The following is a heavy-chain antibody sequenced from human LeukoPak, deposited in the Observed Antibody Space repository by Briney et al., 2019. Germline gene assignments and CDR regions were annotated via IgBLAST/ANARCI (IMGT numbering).Heavy chain of an antibody. Sequence: GGSLRLSCAASRFTFSRYWMSWVRQAPGKGPEWVANIKQDGSEKYYVDSVRGRFTISRDNARTSLYLQLNSLRAEDTAVYYCATHCSSVSCSLATFDIWGQGTMVTVSS. V-gene: IGHV3-7*01. D-gene: IGHD2-2*01. CDR1: RFTFSRYW. CDR2: IKQDGSEK. CDR3: ATHCSSVSCSLATFDI. J-gene: IGHJ3*02.